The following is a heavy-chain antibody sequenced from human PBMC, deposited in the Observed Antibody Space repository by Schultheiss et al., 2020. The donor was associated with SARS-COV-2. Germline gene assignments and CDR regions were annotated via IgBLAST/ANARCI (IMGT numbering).Heavy chain of an antibody. Sequence: GGSLRLSCASSGFSFSSYAMTWVRQAPGKGLEWVSVVSSRGGGTYYADSVKGRFTISRDNSKNTLYLQMNCLRAEDTAVYYCARGRDSSSWYGGLPNWFDPWGQGTLVTVSS. CDR2: VSSRGGGT. D-gene: IGHD6-13*01. V-gene: IGHV3-23*01. CDR1: GFSFSSYA. CDR3: ARGRDSSSWYGGLPNWFDP. J-gene: IGHJ5*02.